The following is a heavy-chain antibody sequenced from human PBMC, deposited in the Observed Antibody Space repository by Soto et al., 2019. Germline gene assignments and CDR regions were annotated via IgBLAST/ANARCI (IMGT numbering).Heavy chain of an antibody. V-gene: IGHV4-4*02. CDR3: VHHGGVPYYHDF. D-gene: IGHD2-8*01. CDR2: IFYSGST. CDR1: GGSLSSSSW. J-gene: IGHJ4*02. Sequence: PSETLSLTCAVSGGSLSSSSWWSWVRQPPGKTLEWLGEIFYSGSTKYNPSLNSRVTISADQSKNDFSLRLSSVTAADTAVYYCVHHGGVPYYHDFWGQGMLVTVSS.